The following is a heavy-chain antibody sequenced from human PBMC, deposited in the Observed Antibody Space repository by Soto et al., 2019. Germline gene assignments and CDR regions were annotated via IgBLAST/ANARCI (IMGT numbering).Heavy chain of an antibody. CDR2: MNPNRGNT. V-gene: IGHV1-8*01. D-gene: IGHD3-22*01. Sequence: ASVKVSCKASGYTFPSYEINWVRQATGQGLEWMGWMNPNRGNTGYAQKFQSRVTMTRNTSISTAYMELSSLRSEDTAVYYCASGGLRGSGYYSGSYYYYGMDVWSQGTTVTVS. CDR1: GYTFPSYE. J-gene: IGHJ6*02. CDR3: ASGGLRGSGYYSGSYYYYGMDV.